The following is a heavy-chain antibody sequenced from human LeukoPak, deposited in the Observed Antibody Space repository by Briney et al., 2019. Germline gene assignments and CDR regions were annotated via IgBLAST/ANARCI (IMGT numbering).Heavy chain of an antibody. V-gene: IGHV4-59*01. CDR1: GGSISRYY. J-gene: IGHJ4*02. D-gene: IGHD5-12*01. CDR3: ARGYSGYDPTYFDY. CDR2: IYSSENT. Sequence: PSETLSLTCTVSGGSISRYYWSWIRQPPGKGLEWIGYIYSSENTYYNPSLNSRVTISVDTSKNQFSLKLSSVTAADTAVYYCARGYSGYDPTYFDYWGQGTLVTVSS.